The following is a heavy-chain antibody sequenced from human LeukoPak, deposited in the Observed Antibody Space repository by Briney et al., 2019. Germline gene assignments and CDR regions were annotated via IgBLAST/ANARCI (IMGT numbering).Heavy chain of an antibody. CDR1: GGSISTYY. V-gene: IGHV4-59*01. CDR2: VYDSGST. CDR3: ASASGGWEYFRH. Sequence: SETLSLTCTVSGGSISTYYRSWIRQPPGKGLEWIGYVYDSGSTNYNPSLKSRATISVDTSKNQFSLNLSSVTAADTAVYYCASASGGWEYFRHWGQGTLVTVSS. J-gene: IGHJ1*01. D-gene: IGHD2-15*01.